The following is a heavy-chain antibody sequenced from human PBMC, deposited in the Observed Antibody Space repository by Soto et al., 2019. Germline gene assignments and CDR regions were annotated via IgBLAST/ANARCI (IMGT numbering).Heavy chain of an antibody. CDR1: GGTFRSYA. CDR3: ARDYDYYDSSGPITHAFDI. CDR2: IIPIFGTA. Sequence: GASVNVSCKASGGTFRSYAIRWLRQAPGKWLSWMGGIIPIFGTANYAQKFQGRVTITADESTSTAYMELSSLRSEDTAVYYCARDYDYYDSSGPITHAFDIWGQGTMVTVSS. D-gene: IGHD3-22*01. J-gene: IGHJ3*02. V-gene: IGHV1-69*13.